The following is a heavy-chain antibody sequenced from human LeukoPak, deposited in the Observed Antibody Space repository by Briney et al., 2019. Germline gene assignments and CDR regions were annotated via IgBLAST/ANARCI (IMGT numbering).Heavy chain of an antibody. D-gene: IGHD5-24*01. CDR3: ARDLGYNYIDY. J-gene: IGHJ4*02. CDR1: GDSVSSNSVT. CDR2: TYYRSKWYN. V-gene: IGHV6-1*01. Sequence: SQTLSLTCAISGDSVSSNSVTWNWIRQSPSRGLEWLGRTYYRSKWYNDYAVSVKSRVTINPDTSKNQFSLHLNSVTPEDTAVYYCARDLGYNYIDYWGQGTLVTVSS.